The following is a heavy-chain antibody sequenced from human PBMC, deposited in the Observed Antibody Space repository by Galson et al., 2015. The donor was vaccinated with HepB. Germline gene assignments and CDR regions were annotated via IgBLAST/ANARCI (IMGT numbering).Heavy chain of an antibody. CDR1: GFTFSSYG. V-gene: IGHV3-30*18. CDR2: ISYDGSNK. D-gene: IGHD2-2*01. Sequence: SLRLSCAASGFTFSSYGMHWVRQAPGKGLEWVAVISYDGSNKYYADSVKGRFTISRDNSKNTLYLQMNSLRAEDTAVYYCAKDHSWVGTSFDYWGQGTLVTVSS. CDR3: AKDHSWVGTSFDY. J-gene: IGHJ4*02.